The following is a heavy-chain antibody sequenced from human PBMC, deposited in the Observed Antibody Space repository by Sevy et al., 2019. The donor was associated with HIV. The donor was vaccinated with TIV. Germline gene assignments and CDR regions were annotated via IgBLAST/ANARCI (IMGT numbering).Heavy chain of an antibody. CDR1: GYSISSGYY. CDR2: IYHSGST. V-gene: IGHV4-38-2*01. Sequence: SETLSLTCAVSGYSISSGYYWGWIRQPPGKGPEWIGSIYHSGSTYYNPSLKSRVTISVDTSKNQFSLKLSSVTAADTAVYYCARVGSPGYYFDYWGQGTLVTVSS. D-gene: IGHD1-26*01. J-gene: IGHJ4*02. CDR3: ARVGSPGYYFDY.